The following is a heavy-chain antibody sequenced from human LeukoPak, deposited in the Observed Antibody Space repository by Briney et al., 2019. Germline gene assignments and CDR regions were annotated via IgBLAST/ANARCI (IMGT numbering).Heavy chain of an antibody. CDR2: INQDGSAK. D-gene: IGHD3-3*01. V-gene: IGHV3-7*01. J-gene: IGHJ4*02. Sequence: GGSLRLSCAASGFTFSNYWMQWVRQAPGKGLEWVANINQDGSAKYYEDSVKGRFTISKDSAKNSLYLQMNSLRVDDTAVYYCTRGDPDFWGQGTLVTVSS. CDR1: GFTFSNYW. CDR3: TRGDPDF.